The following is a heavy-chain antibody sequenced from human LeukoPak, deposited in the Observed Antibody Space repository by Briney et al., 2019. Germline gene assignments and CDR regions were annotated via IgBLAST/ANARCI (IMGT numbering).Heavy chain of an antibody. CDR2: ISSSSSYI. J-gene: IGHJ4*02. V-gene: IGHV3-21*01. CDR3: ARDLSLGCSGGSCGGYFDY. Sequence: GGSLRLSCAVSGFTFSSYSMNWVRQAPGKGLEWVSSISSSSSYIYYADSVKGRFTISRDNAKNSLYLQMNSLRAEDTAVYYCARDLSLGCSGGSCGGYFDYWGQGTLVTVSS. CDR1: GFTFSSYS. D-gene: IGHD2-15*01.